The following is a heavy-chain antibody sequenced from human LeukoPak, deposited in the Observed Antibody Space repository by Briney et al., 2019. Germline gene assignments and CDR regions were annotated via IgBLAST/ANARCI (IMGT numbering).Heavy chain of an antibody. J-gene: IGHJ2*01. V-gene: IGHV4-61*02. CDR1: GGXVSSDTYY. Sequence: SETLSLTCTVSGGXVSSDTYYWSWIRQPAGRGLEWLGRIYTSGSTNYNPSLKSRVTMSVDTSKNQFSLKLSSVTAADTAVYYCARVGAAARYWYFDLWGRGTLVTVSS. CDR2: IYTSGST. D-gene: IGHD6-13*01. CDR3: ARVGAAARYWYFDL.